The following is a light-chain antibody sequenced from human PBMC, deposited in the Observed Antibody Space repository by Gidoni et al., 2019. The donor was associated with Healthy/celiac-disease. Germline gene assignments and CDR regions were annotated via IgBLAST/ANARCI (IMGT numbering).Light chain of an antibody. Sequence: DIQMTQYPSTLPASVGDRVTITCRASQSISSWLAWYQQKPGKAPKLLIYDASSLESGVPSRFSGSGSGTEFTLTISSLQPDDFATYYCQQYNSYPITFGQGTRLEIK. CDR1: QSISSW. CDR2: DAS. J-gene: IGKJ5*01. CDR3: QQYNSYPIT. V-gene: IGKV1-5*01.